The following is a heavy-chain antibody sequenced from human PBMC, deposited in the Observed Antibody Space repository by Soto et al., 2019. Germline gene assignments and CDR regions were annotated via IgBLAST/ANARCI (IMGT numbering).Heavy chain of an antibody. CDR3: ARDADRYYYDSSGYYYPPGDPSPVPNDY. V-gene: IGHV3-21*01. D-gene: IGHD3-22*01. CDR1: GFTFSSYS. J-gene: IGHJ4*02. CDR2: ISSSSSYI. Sequence: GGSLRLSCAASGFTFSSYSMNWVRQAPGKGLEWVSSISSSSSYIYYADSVKGRFTISRDNAKNSLYLQMNSRRAEDTAVYYCARDADRYYYDSSGYYYPPGDPSPVPNDYWGQGTLVTVSS.